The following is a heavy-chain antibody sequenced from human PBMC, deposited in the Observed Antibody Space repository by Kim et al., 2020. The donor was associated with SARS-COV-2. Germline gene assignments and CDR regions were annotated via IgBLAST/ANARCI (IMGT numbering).Heavy chain of an antibody. Sequence: GGSLRLSCEVSGFRFRNHAMHWVRQAPGKGLEWMAVIWFDGSERYYTDSMRGRLTITRDNSKNTLHLEMSSLSAEDTAVYYCARALVGEDVLENHLYLDVWGKGTTVTVSS. CDR2: IWFDGSER. CDR1: GFRFRNHA. D-gene: IGHD3-10*01. CDR3: ARALVGEDVLENHLYLDV. V-gene: IGHV3-33*01. J-gene: IGHJ6*04.